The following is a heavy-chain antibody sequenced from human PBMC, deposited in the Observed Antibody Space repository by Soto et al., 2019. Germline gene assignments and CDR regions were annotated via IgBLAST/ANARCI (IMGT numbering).Heavy chain of an antibody. CDR2: ISGSGGST. CDR3: AKVYDSSGYYYSFIDY. V-gene: IGHV3-23*01. D-gene: IGHD3-22*01. J-gene: IGHJ4*02. CDR1: GFTFSSYA. Sequence: GGSLRLSCAASGFTFSSYAMSWVRQAPGKGLEWVSAISGSGGSTYYADSVKGRFTISRDNSKNTLYLQMNSLRAEDRAVYYCAKVYDSSGYYYSFIDYWGQGTLVTVSS.